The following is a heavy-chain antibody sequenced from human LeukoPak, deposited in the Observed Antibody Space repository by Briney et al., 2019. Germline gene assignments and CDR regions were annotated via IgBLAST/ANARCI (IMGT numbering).Heavy chain of an antibody. Sequence: GESLQISCKGSGYSFNTFWIGWVRQTPETGLEWMGNIYPSDSETKYKPSFQGQVTISVDKSISTAYLQWSSLKASDTAMYYCARGGYSDSTGYYHEYFQHWGQGTLVTVSS. CDR2: IYPSDSET. CDR3: ARGGYSDSTGYYHEYFQH. D-gene: IGHD3-22*01. CDR1: GYSFNTFW. J-gene: IGHJ1*01. V-gene: IGHV5-51*01.